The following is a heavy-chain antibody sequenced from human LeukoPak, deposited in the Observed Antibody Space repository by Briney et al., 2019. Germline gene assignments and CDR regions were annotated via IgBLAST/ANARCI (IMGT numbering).Heavy chain of an antibody. CDR2: AQGDGRLQ. CDR3: ATGGGFYYGH. V-gene: IGHV3-30*02. Sequence: GGSLRLSCAASGFTFSTYGMHWVRQAPGKGLEWVAAAQGDGRLQYYADSVKGRFTISKDISKSTLYVQMNSLRAEDTAVYYCATGGGFYYGHWGQGTLVTVSS. CDR1: GFTFSTYG. D-gene: IGHD3-22*01. J-gene: IGHJ4*02.